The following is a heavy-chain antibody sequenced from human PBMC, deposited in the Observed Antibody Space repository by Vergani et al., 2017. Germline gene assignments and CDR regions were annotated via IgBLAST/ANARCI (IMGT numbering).Heavy chain of an antibody. CDR3: ARDRADYDILTGYLNYYYYYMDV. CDR1: GGTFSSYA. CDR2: IIPIFGTA. Sequence: QVQLVQSGAEVKKPGSSVKVSCKASGGTFSSYAISWVRQAPGQGLEWMGGIIPIFGTANYAQKFQGRVTITADESTSTAYMALSSLRSEDTAVYYCARDRADYDILTGYLNYYYYYMDVWGKGTTVTVSS. J-gene: IGHJ6*03. D-gene: IGHD3-9*01. V-gene: IGHV1-69*01.